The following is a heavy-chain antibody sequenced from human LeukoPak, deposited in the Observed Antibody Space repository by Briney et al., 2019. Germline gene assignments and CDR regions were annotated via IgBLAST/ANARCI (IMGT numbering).Heavy chain of an antibody. V-gene: IGHV1-2*02. CDR1: GYTFSDYY. CDR2: INPHSGGT. Sequence: ASVKVSCKASGYTFSDYYLHWVRQAPGHGLEWMGWINPHSGGTHYAQKFQGRVTMTRDTSISTAYMEPSSLRSDDTAVYFCAREIVATIGGAFDIWGQGTVVTVSS. D-gene: IGHD5-12*01. CDR3: AREIVATIGGAFDI. J-gene: IGHJ3*02.